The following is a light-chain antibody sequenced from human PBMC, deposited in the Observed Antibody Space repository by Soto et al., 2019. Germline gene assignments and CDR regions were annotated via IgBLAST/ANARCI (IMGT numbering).Light chain of an antibody. CDR3: TAYVGSNIWV. CDR2: GVR. Sequence: QSALTQPPSASGSPGQSVTISCTGTSSDVGAYKYVSWYQQYPGKAPKLMINGVRKRPSGFPDRFSGSKSGNTASLNVSALHAEDEADYYFTAYVGSNIWVFGGGTKLTVL. V-gene: IGLV2-8*01. CDR1: SSDVGAYKY. J-gene: IGLJ3*02.